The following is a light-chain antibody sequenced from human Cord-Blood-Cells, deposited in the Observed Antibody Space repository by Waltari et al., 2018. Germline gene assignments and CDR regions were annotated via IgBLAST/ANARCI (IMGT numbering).Light chain of an antibody. J-gene: IGKJ3*01. CDR3: QQNYSTPFT. CDR2: AAS. V-gene: IGKV1-39*01. CDR1: QSISSY. Sequence: EIKMTKSPSSLSASVGERVTITCRASQSISSYLNWYQQKPGKAPKLLIYAASSLQSGVPSRFSGSGSGTDFTLTISSLQPEDFATYYCQQNYSTPFTFGPGTKVDIK.